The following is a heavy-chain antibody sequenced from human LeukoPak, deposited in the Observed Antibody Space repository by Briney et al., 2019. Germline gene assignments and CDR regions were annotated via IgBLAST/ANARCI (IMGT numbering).Heavy chain of an antibody. J-gene: IGHJ4*02. CDR1: GGSISGNNDY. CDR2: IYYSGTS. V-gene: IGHV4-39*01. D-gene: IGHD6-13*01. CDR3: ARRFNGGSSWDFDF. Sequence: SETLSLTCTVSGGSISGNNDYWGWIRQPPGKGLEWIGTIYYSGTSYYNPSLKSRVTISVDTSKNQFSLKLNSVTAADTALYYCARRFNGGSSWDFDFWGQGTLVTVSS.